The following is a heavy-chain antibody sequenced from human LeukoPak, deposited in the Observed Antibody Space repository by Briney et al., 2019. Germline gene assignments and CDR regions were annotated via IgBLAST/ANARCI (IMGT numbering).Heavy chain of an antibody. J-gene: IGHJ4*02. CDR2: IWYDGSNK. V-gene: IGHV3-33*01. Sequence: GRSLRLSCAASGFTFSSYGMHWVRQAPGKGLEWVAVIWYDGSNKYYADSVKGRFTISRDNSKNTLYLQMNSLRAEDTAVYYCARYDYYGSGSLDYWGQGTLVTVSS. D-gene: IGHD3-10*01. CDR1: GFTFSSYG. CDR3: ARYDYYGSGSLDY.